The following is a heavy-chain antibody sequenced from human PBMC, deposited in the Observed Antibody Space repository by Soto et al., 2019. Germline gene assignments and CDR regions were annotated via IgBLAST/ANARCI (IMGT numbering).Heavy chain of an antibody. J-gene: IGHJ5*02. CDR2: INPSGGST. V-gene: IGHV1-46*01. CDR1: GYPLTSYY. Sequence: GSVKVSCKACGYPLTSYYMHLVRQAPGQGLEWMGIINPSGGSTSYAQKFQGRVTMTRDTSTSTVYMELSSLRSEDTAVYYCARFYTSWPANCLDPWGQGTLVTV. CDR3: ARFYTSWPANCLDP. D-gene: IGHD2-2*02.